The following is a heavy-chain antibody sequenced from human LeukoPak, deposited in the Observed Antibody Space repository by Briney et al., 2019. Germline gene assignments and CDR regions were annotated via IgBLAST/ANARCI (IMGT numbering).Heavy chain of an antibody. CDR2: INCKSGGT. Sequence: GASVKVSCKASGYTFTDYYIHWVRQAPGQGLEWMGRINCKSGGTNYGQNFQGRVTMTRDTSISTAYMEPSRLRSDDTAVYYCARGPIATEGPRRPNYFDPWGQGTLVTVSS. J-gene: IGHJ5*02. D-gene: IGHD4/OR15-4a*01. CDR1: GYTFTDYY. CDR3: ARGPIATEGPRRPNYFDP. V-gene: IGHV1-2*06.